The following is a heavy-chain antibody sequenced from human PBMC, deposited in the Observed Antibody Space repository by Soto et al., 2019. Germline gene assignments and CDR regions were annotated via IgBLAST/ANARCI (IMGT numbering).Heavy chain of an antibody. CDR1: GFTFSSYG. CDR2: IWYDGSNK. Sequence: GGSLRLSCAASGFTFSSYGMHWVRQAPGKGLEWVAVIWYDGSNKYYADSVKGRFTISRDNSKNTLYLQMNSLRAEDTAVYYCARDNNKFTYYDILTGFGAFDIWGQGTMVTVSS. CDR3: ARDNNKFTYYDILTGFGAFDI. V-gene: IGHV3-33*01. J-gene: IGHJ3*02. D-gene: IGHD3-9*01.